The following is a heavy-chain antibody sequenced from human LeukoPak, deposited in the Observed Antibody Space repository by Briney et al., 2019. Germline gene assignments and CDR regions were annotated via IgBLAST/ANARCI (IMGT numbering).Heavy chain of an antibody. J-gene: IGHJ4*02. D-gene: IGHD3-22*01. CDR1: GFTFSSYW. CDR3: ARGGYYDSSGYYYDGDY. V-gene: IGHV3-7*03. Sequence: GGSLRLSCAASGFTFSSYWMSWVRQAPGKGLEWVANIKKDGSEKYYVDSVKGRFTISRDNAKTSLYLQMNSLRSDDTAVYYCARGGYYDSSGYYYDGDYWGQGTLVTVSS. CDR2: IKKDGSEK.